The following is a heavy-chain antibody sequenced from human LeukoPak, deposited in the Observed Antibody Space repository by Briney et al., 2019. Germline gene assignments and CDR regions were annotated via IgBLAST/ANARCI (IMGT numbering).Heavy chain of an antibody. CDR2: INPDGSTT. D-gene: IGHD3-16*01. CDR3: VRDPGWGAFDI. CDR1: GFTFSNFW. J-gene: IGHJ3*02. Sequence: GGSLRLSCAASGFTFSNFWMSWVRQAPGKGLERVAIINPDGSTTGYVDSVKGRFTISRDNAKNSLCLQLNSLRAEDTAVYYCVRDPGWGAFDIWGQGTMVTVSS. V-gene: IGHV3-7*01.